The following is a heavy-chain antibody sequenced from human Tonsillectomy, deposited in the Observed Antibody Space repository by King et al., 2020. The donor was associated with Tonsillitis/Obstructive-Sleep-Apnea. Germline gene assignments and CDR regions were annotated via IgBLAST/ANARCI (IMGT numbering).Heavy chain of an antibody. CDR3: EGDRRGWSPDYLQD. J-gene: IGHJ1*01. V-gene: IGHV3-30*01. D-gene: IGHD6-19*01. CDR1: GFRFSSHA. CDR2: ISHDGRDE. Sequence: VQLVESGGGVVQPGRSLRLSCAASGFRFSSHAMHWVRQAPGKGLEWVAVISHDGRDEYYADSVKGRFSVSRDNSKNTLYLQMDSLRTEDTAVYYCEGDRRGWSPDYLQDWGQGTMVTVSS.